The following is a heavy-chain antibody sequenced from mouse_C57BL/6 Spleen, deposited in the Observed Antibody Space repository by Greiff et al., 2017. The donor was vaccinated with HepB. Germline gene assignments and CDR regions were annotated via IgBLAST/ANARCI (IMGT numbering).Heavy chain of an antibody. CDR3: ARGYHWYFDV. CDR1: GYTFTDYN. CDR2: INPNNGGT. V-gene: IGHV1-18*01. Sequence: EVKLMESGPELVKPGASVKIPCKASGYTFTDYNMDWVKQSHGKSLEWIGDINPNNGGTIYNQKFKGKATLTVDKSSSTAHMELRSLTSEDTAVYYCARGYHWYFDVWGTGTTVTVSS. J-gene: IGHJ1*03.